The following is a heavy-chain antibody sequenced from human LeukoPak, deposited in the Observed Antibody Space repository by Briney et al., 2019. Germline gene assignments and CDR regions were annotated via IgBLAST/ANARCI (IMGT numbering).Heavy chain of an antibody. CDR2: TYHRSKWYN. V-gene: IGHV6-1*01. CDR1: GDSVSSNSAA. J-gene: IGHJ6*03. CDR3: ARFELEPYYYYMDV. Sequence: SQTLSLTCAISGDSVSSNSAAWNWIRQSPSRGLEWLGRTYHRSKWYNDYAVSVKSRITIKPDTSKNQFSLQLNSVTPEDTAIYYCARFELEPYYYYMDVWGKGTTVTVSS. D-gene: IGHD1-1*01.